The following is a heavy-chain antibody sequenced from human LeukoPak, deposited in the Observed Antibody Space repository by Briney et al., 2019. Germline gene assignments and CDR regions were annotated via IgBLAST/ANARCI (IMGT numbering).Heavy chain of an antibody. CDR2: IYYSGST. J-gene: IGHJ5*02. V-gene: IGHV4-31*03. Sequence: SETLSLTCTVSGGSISSGGYYWSWIRQHPGKGLEWIGYIYYSGSTYYNPSLKSRVTISVDTSKNQFSLKLSSVTAADTAVYYCARGRGYYDSSGYYPNWFDPWGQGTPVTVSS. CDR1: GGSISSGGYY. CDR3: ARGRGYYDSSGYYPNWFDP. D-gene: IGHD3-22*01.